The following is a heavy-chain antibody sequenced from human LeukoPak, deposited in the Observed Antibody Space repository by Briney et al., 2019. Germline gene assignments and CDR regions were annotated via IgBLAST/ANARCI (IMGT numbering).Heavy chain of an antibody. J-gene: IGHJ4*02. CDR2: IYYSGST. CDR1: GGSISSGGYY. Sequence: PSETLSLTCTVSGGSISSGGYYWSWIRQHPGTGLEWIGYIYYSGSTYYNPSLKSRVTISVDTSKNQFSLKLSSVTAADTAAYYCARVRFNYYDSSGYLDYWGQGTLVTVSS. D-gene: IGHD3-22*01. CDR3: ARVRFNYYDSSGYLDY. V-gene: IGHV4-31*03.